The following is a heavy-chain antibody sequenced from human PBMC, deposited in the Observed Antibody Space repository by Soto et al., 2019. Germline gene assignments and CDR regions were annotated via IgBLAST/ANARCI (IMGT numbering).Heavy chain of an antibody. CDR3: ARKPPGYSSSWYVY. D-gene: IGHD6-13*01. J-gene: IGHJ4*02. CDR2: INAGNGNT. CDR1: GYTFTRYA. Sequence: GASLKVSCKASGYTFTRYAMHWVRQAPGQRLEWMGWINAGNGNTKYSQKFQGRVTITRDTSASTAYMELSSLRSEDTAVYYCARKPPGYSSSWYVYWGQGTLVTVSS. V-gene: IGHV1-3*01.